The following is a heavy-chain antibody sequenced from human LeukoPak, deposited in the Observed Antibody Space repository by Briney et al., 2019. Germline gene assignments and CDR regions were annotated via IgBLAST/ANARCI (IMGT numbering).Heavy chain of an antibody. Sequence: SETLSLTCTVSGGSISGTYYYWGWIRQPPGKGLEWIGSVYYSGTPYYNPSLRGRVTISVDTSKNQFSLRLSSVTAADTAVYYCARQSDDGTNWGHLDYWGQGTLVAVSS. CDR1: GGSISGTYYY. CDR2: VYYSGTP. J-gene: IGHJ4*02. V-gene: IGHV4-39*01. CDR3: ARQSDDGTNWGHLDY. D-gene: IGHD7-27*01.